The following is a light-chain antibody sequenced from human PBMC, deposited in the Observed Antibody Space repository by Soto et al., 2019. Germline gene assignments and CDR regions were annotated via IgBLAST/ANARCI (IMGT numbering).Light chain of an antibody. V-gene: IGLV2-8*01. Sequence: QSALTQPPSASGSHGQSVTISCTGNSRDVGSYDYVSWYQQHPGKAPKLLIYEVTKRPSGVPDRFSGSKAGNTASLTVSGLQAEDEADYFCSSYAGSNNVVFGGGTKVTVL. CDR3: SSYAGSNNVV. CDR2: EVT. J-gene: IGLJ3*02. CDR1: SRDVGSYDY.